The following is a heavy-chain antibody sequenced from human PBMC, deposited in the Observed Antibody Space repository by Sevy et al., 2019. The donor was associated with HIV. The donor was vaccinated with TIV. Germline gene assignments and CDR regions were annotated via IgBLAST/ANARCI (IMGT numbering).Heavy chain of an antibody. D-gene: IGHD2-21*02. CDR3: AKDTVAYCGGDCYLPDY. J-gene: IGHJ4*02. V-gene: IGHV3-30*18. CDR2: ISYDGSNK. Sequence: GGSLRLSCAASGFTFSSYGMHWVRQAPGKGLEWVAVISYDGSNKYYADSVKGRFTISRDNSKNTLYLQMNSLRAEDTAVYYCAKDTVAYCGGDCYLPDYWGQGTLVTVPS. CDR1: GFTFSSYG.